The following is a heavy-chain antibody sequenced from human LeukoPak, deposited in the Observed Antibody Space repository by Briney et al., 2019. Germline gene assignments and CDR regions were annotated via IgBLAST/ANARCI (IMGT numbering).Heavy chain of an antibody. J-gene: IGHJ5*02. CDR1: GFTFSTYG. Sequence: PGGSLRLSCEASGFTFSTYGMHWVRQAPGKGLEWVAVIWYDGSNKYYADSVKGRFTISRDNSKNTLYLQMSSLRVEDTALYYCARGPPLFDPWGQGTLVTVSS. CDR2: IWYDGSNK. V-gene: IGHV3-33*01. CDR3: ARGPPLFDP.